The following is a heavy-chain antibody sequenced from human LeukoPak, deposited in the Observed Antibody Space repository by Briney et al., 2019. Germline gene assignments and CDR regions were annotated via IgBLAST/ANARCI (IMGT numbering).Heavy chain of an antibody. CDR2: ISGSGGST. D-gene: IGHD3-10*01. CDR1: GFTFSTYA. V-gene: IGHV3-23*01. Sequence: GGSLRLSCAASGFTFSTYAMSWVRQAPGKGLEWVSHISGSGGSTYYADSVKGRFTISRDNAKNSLYLQMNSLRDEDTAVYYCAREKILLWFGELLNKPFDYWGQGTLVTVSS. CDR3: AREKILLWFGELLNKPFDY. J-gene: IGHJ4*02.